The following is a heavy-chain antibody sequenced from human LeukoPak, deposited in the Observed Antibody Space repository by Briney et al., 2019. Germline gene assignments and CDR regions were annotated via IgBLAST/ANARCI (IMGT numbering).Heavy chain of an antibody. CDR3: TKGSYYDNSGRAYFDY. J-gene: IGHJ4*02. CDR2: ISASGATT. V-gene: IGHV3-23*01. D-gene: IGHD3-22*01. Sequence: GSLRLSCAASGFTFTSYAMNWVRQAPGKGLEWVSVISASGATTDYAVSVKGRFTISRDNSKNTLYLQMNSLRAEDTAVYYCTKGSYYDNSGRAYFDYWGQGTLVTVSS. CDR1: GFTFTSYA.